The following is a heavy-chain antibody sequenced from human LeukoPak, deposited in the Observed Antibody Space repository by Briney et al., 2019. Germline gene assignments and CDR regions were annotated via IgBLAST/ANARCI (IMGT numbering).Heavy chain of an antibody. CDR2: IIPIFGTA. D-gene: IGHD3-3*01. CDR1: GGTFSSYA. V-gene: IGHV1-69*13. J-gene: IGHJ3*02. CDR3: ARESYDSHLDAFDI. Sequence: SVKVSCKASGGTFSSYAISWVRQAPGQGLELMGGIIPIFGTADYAQKFQGRVTITADESMSTAYMELSSLRSEDTAVYYCARESYDSHLDAFDIWGQGTMVTVSS.